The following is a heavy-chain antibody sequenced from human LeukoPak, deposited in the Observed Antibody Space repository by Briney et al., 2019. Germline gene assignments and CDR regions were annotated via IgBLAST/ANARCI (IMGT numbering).Heavy chain of an antibody. J-gene: IGHJ4*02. CDR3: ARVSAVFETYYFDY. Sequence: GGSLRLSCRASGFTFRDYYMTWIRQAPGKGLEWLSYISGTSETIYYADSVRGRFTISRDNAKNSVFLQMNSLRAEDTAVYYCARVSAVFETYYFDYWGRGTLVTVSS. V-gene: IGHV3-11*04. CDR1: GFTFRDYY. CDR2: ISGTSETI. D-gene: IGHD3-9*01.